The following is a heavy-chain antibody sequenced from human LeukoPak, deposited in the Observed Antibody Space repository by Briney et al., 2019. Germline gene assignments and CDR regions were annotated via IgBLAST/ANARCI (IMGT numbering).Heavy chain of an antibody. V-gene: IGHV4-59*08. CDR1: GGSISSYY. CDR2: IYYSGST. D-gene: IGHD3-9*01. CDR3: ARHKRDYDILTGYYTGFIETLFDY. Sequence: SETLSLTCTVSGGSISSYYWSWIRQPPGKGLEWIGYIYYSGSTNYNPSLKSRVTISVDTSKNQFSLKLSSVTAADTAVYYCARHKRDYDILTGYYTGFIETLFDYWGQETLVTVSS. J-gene: IGHJ4*02.